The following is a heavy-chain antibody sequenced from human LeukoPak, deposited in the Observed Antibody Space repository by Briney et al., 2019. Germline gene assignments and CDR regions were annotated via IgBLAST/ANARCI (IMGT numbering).Heavy chain of an antibody. V-gene: IGHV1-69*13. CDR2: IIPIFGTA. CDR3: ARDSWQQLVGKKGNFDY. D-gene: IGHD6-13*01. Sequence: GASVKVSCKASGYTFTSYDINWVRQAPGQGLEWMGGIIPIFGTANYAQKFQGRVTITADESTSTAYMELSSLRSEDTAVYYCARDSWQQLVGKKGNFDYWGQGTLVTVSS. J-gene: IGHJ4*02. CDR1: GYTFTSYD.